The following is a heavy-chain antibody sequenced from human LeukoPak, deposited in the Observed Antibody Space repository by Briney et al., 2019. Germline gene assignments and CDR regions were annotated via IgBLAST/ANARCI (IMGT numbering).Heavy chain of an antibody. CDR2: IYTNGST. Sequence: SEALSLTCTVSGGSISSSSYYWHWIRQPAGKGLEWIGRIYTNGSTNYNPSLRSRVTISVDTSKNQFSLKLSSVTAADTAVYYCARRGDIWGQGTTVTVSS. J-gene: IGHJ3*02. V-gene: IGHV4-61*02. CDR3: ARRGDI. CDR1: GGSISSSSYY.